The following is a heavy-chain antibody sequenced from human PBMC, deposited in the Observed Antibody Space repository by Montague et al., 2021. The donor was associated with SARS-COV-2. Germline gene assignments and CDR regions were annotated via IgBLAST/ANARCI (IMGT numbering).Heavy chain of an antibody. CDR3: ARGERLFDWLYDAFDI. Sequence: SETLSLTCAVYGDSFTDFLWNWIRQTPEKGLEWIGEIRHNGGTHYNPSLKSRVTISVDTSKNQVSLKLSSVTAADTAVYYCARGERLFDWLYDAFDIWAQGTMVIVSS. CDR1: GDSFTDFL. CDR2: IRHNGGT. V-gene: IGHV4-34*01. J-gene: IGHJ3*02. D-gene: IGHD3-9*01.